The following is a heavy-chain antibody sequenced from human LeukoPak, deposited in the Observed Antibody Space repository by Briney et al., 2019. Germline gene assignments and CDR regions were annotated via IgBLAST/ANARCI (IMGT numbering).Heavy chain of an antibody. Sequence: GESLEISFKGSGYNFTSSWIGWGRQMPGKGLEWMGIIYPGDSDTRYSPSFQGQVTISADKSISTAYLQWSSLKASDTAMYYCARYEDSFYFHYWGQGTLVTVSS. J-gene: IGHJ4*02. CDR3: ARYEDSFYFHY. CDR1: GYNFTSSW. V-gene: IGHV5-51*01. CDR2: IYPGDSDT. D-gene: IGHD3-16*01.